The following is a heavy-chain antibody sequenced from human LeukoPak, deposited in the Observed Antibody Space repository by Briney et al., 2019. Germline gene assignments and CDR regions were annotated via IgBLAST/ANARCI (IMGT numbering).Heavy chain of an antibody. D-gene: IGHD6-19*01. V-gene: IGHV4-34*01. CDR2: INHSGST. CDR1: GGSFSGYY. Sequence: SETLSLTCAVYGGSFSGYYWSWIRQPPGKGLEWIGVINHSGSTNYNPSLKSRVTISVDTSKNQFSLKLSSVTAADTAVYYCARGTGQQWLVRGGWFDPWGQGTLVTVSS. J-gene: IGHJ5*02. CDR3: ARGTGQQWLVRGGWFDP.